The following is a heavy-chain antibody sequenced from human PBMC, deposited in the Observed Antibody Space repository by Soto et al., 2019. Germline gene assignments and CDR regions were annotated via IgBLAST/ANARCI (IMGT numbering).Heavy chain of an antibody. Sequence: PSETLSLTCAVYGGSFSGYYWSWIRQPPGKGLEWIGDINHSGSTNYNPSLKSRVTISVDTSKNQFSLKLSSVTAADTAVYYCARHEVPYYFDYWGQGTLVTVSS. J-gene: IGHJ4*02. CDR2: INHSGST. CDR3: ARHEVPYYFDY. V-gene: IGHV4-34*01. CDR1: GGSFSGYY.